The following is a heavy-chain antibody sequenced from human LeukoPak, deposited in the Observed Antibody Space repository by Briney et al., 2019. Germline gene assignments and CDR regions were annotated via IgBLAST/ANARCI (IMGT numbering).Heavy chain of an antibody. J-gene: IGHJ4*02. D-gene: IGHD6-13*01. CDR1: GASISSGSSY. CDR3: ARDRAGSSSWYASYDN. CDR2: VYTSGST. V-gene: IGHV4-61*02. Sequence: SQTLSVTCAVSGASISSGSSYWSWIRQPAGKGLEWIGRVYTSGSTNYNPSLQSRVTITVDTSKNQFSLKLSSVTAADMAVYYCARDRAGSSSWYASYDNWGQGTLVTVSS.